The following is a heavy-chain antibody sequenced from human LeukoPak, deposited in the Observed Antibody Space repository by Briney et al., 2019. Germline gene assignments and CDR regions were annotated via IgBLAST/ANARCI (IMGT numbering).Heavy chain of an antibody. D-gene: IGHD3-22*01. CDR3: ARDGLYYDDSSGYEFHH. J-gene: IGHJ1*01. V-gene: IGHV1-69*05. Sequence: SVKVSCKASGGTLNTYAISWERQAPGQAIEWMGRLSYRVGTPTYEQRFEGRISITTDESTGTDYMELRSLRSEDTALYYCARDGLYYDDSSGYEFHHWGQGSLVIVSS. CDR1: GGTLNTYA. CDR2: LSYRVGTP.